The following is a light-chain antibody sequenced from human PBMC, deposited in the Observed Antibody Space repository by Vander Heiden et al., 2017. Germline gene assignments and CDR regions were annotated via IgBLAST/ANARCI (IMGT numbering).Light chain of an antibody. J-gene: IGKJ5*01. CDR3: QQRSNWFT. V-gene: IGKV3-11*01. CDR1: QSVSSY. Sequence: VLPQSPATLSLSPGERATRSCRSSQSVSSYLAWYQQKPGQAPRLLIYDASNRATGIPARFSGSGSGTDFTLTISSLEPEDFAVYYCQQRSNWFTFGQGTRLEIK. CDR2: DAS.